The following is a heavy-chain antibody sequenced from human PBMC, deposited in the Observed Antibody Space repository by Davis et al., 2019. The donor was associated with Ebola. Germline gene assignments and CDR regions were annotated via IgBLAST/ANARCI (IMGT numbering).Heavy chain of an antibody. CDR2: ISYDGSNK. Sequence: GESLKISCAASGFTFSSYWMSWVRQAPGKGLEWVAVISYDGSNKYYADSVKGRFTISRDNSKNTLYLQMNSLRAEDTAVYYCAKDIILGELSLVVNYYYYGMDVWGQGTTVTVSS. V-gene: IGHV3-30*18. CDR1: GFTFSSYW. J-gene: IGHJ6*02. D-gene: IGHD3-16*02. CDR3: AKDIILGELSLVVNYYYYGMDV.